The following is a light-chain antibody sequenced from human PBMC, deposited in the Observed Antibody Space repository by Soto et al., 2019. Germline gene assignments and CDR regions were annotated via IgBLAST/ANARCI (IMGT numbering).Light chain of an antibody. CDR3: QHYGTSLT. V-gene: IGKV3-20*01. Sequence: DIVLTQSPGTLSLSPGESVTLSCRASHSVSSSHLAWYQQKPGKAPRLFIYGASRRASGIPDRFSGSGSWTDFTLTISRLQPEDFAVYSGQHYGTSLTFRGGTKVEI. J-gene: IGKJ4*02. CDR2: GAS. CDR1: HSVSSSH.